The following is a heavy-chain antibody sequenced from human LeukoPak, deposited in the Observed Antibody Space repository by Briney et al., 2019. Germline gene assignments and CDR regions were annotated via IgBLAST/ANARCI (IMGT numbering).Heavy chain of an antibody. CDR3: ARGRDYDILTVYLYYFDY. CDR1: GGSFSGYY. Sequence: SETLSLTCAVYGGSFSGYYWSWIRQPPGKGLEWIGEINHSGSTNYNPSLKSRVTISVDTSKNQFSLKLSSVTAADTAVYYCARGRDYDILTVYLYYFDYGARGPLVTVSS. V-gene: IGHV4-34*01. D-gene: IGHD3-9*01. J-gene: IGHJ4*02. CDR2: INHSGST.